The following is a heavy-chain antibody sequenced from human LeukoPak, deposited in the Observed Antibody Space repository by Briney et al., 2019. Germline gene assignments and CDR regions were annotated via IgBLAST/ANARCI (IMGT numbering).Heavy chain of an antibody. J-gene: IGHJ5*02. D-gene: IGHD6-13*01. CDR1: GYTFTGYY. V-gene: IGHV1-2*02. Sequence: ASVKVSCKASGYTFTGYYMHWVRQAPGQGLEWMGWINPNSGGTNYAQKFQGRVTMTRDTSISTAYMELSRLRSDDTAVYYCAREPGYSSSWPYWFDPWGQGTLVTVSS. CDR2: INPNSGGT. CDR3: AREPGYSSSWPYWFDP.